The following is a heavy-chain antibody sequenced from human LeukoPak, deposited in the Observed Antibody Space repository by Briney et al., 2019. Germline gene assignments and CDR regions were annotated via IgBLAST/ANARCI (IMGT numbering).Heavy chain of an antibody. J-gene: IGHJ5*02. CDR2: IYYSGST. CDR3: ARGIIVGATWGENDNWFDP. D-gene: IGHD1-26*01. CDR1: GGSISSSSYY. Sequence: SETLSLTCTVSGGSISSSSYYWGWIRQPPGKGLEWIGSIYYSGSTYYNPSLKSRVTISVDTSKNQFSLKLSSVTAADTAVYYCARGIIVGATWGENDNWFDPWGQGTLVTVSS. V-gene: IGHV4-39*07.